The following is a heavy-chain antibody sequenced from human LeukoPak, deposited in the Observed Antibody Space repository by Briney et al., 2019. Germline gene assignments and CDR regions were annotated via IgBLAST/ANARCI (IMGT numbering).Heavy chain of an antibody. V-gene: IGHV4-59*01. J-gene: IGHJ5*02. Sequence: SETLSLTCTVSGGSISSYYWSWIRQPPGKGLEWIGYIYYSGSTNHNPSLKSRVTISVDTSKNQFSLKLSSVTAADTAVYYCARERTYVGPWGQGTLVTVSS. CDR3: ARERTYVGP. CDR2: IYYSGST. D-gene: IGHD2-8*01. CDR1: GGSISSYY.